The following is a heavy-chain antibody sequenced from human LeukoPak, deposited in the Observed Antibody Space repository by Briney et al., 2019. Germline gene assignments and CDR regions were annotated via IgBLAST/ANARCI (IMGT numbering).Heavy chain of an antibody. V-gene: IGHV4-59*08. D-gene: IGHD6-13*01. J-gene: IGHJ3*02. CDR1: GGSISSYD. CDR2: IYYIGST. CDR3: ARRAAAGTNTAFDI. Sequence: SGTLSLTCTVSGGSISSYDWSWIRQPPGKGLEWIGYIYYIGSTNYNPSLKSRITISVDTSKNQFSLKLSSVTAADTAVYYCARRAAAGTNTAFDIWGQGTMVTVSS.